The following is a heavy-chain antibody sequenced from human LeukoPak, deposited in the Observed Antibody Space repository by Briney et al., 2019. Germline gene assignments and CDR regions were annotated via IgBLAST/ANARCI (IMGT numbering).Heavy chain of an antibody. CDR2: ISYDGSNE. Sequence: GGSLRLSCAASGFTFSSYVMHWVRQAPGKVLEWVAIISYDGSNEYYADSVKGRFTISRDNSKNTLYLQMNSLRAADTAVYYCARVVAARLGNWFDPWGQGTLVTVSS. J-gene: IGHJ5*02. CDR3: ARVVAARLGNWFDP. D-gene: IGHD2-2*01. CDR1: GFTFSSYV. V-gene: IGHV3-30*04.